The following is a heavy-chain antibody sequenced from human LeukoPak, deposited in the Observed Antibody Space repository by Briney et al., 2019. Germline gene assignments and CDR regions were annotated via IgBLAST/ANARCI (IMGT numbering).Heavy chain of an antibody. D-gene: IGHD1-1*01. Sequence: KASETLSLTCTVSGGSISSYYWRWVPAPPGEGVGGGGYISYSGSTNFTPSLKSRVTISVDTSKNQFSLKLSSVTAADTAVYYCAREGTAGTNLNWFDPWGQGTLVTVSS. J-gene: IGHJ5*02. CDR3: AREGTAGTNLNWFDP. CDR1: GGSISSYY. V-gene: IGHV4-59*01. CDR2: ISYSGST.